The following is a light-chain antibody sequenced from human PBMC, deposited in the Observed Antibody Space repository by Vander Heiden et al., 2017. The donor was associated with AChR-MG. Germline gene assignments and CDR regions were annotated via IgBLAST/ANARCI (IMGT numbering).Light chain of an antibody. CDR1: QDISIF. V-gene: IGKV1-27*01. Sequence: IQMTQSPSSLPASVGDRVTITCRASQDISIFLAWYQQRPGNVPKLLIYAASTLQSGVPSRFSGSGSGTDFTLTISGLQPEDVATYYCQKYNSAFRTFGQGTKVEI. CDR3: QKYNSAFRT. J-gene: IGKJ1*01. CDR2: AAS.